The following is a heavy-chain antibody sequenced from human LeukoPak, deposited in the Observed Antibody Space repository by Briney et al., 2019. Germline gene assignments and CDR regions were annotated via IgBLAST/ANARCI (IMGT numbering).Heavy chain of an antibody. CDR3: AKEYFDWLLYRHDAFDI. CDR1: GFTFSSYG. J-gene: IGHJ3*02. Sequence: PGRSLRLSCAASGFTFSSYGMHWVRQAPGKGLEWVAVISYDGSNKYYADSVKGRFTISRDNSKSTLYLQMNSLRAEDTAVYYCAKEYFDWLLYRHDAFDIWGQGTMVTVSS. V-gene: IGHV3-30*18. CDR2: ISYDGSNK. D-gene: IGHD3-9*01.